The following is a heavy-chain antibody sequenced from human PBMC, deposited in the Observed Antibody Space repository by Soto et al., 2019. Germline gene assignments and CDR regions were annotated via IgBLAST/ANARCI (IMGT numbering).Heavy chain of an antibody. J-gene: IGHJ4*02. CDR2: IIPIFGTA. CDR1: GGTFSSYA. V-gene: IGHV1-69*13. Sequence: ASLEVSCKASGGTFSSYAISWVRQAPGQGLEWMGGIIPIFGTANYAQKFQGRVTITADESTSTAYMELSSLRSEDTAVYYCARTYDSSGYYYSSFDYWGQGTLVTVSS. D-gene: IGHD3-22*01. CDR3: ARTYDSSGYYYSSFDY.